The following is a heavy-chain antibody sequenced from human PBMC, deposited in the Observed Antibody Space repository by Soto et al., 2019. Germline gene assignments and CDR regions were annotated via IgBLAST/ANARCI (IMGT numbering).Heavy chain of an antibody. D-gene: IGHD2-21*02. Sequence: SETLSLTCTVSGGSISSYYWSWIRQPAGKGLEWIGRIYTSGSTNYNPSLKSRVTISVDTSKNQFSLKLSSVTAADTAVYYCARGIVVVTAISYWFDPWGQGTLVTVSS. V-gene: IGHV4-4*07. CDR1: GGSISSYY. J-gene: IGHJ5*02. CDR3: ARGIVVVTAISYWFDP. CDR2: IYTSGST.